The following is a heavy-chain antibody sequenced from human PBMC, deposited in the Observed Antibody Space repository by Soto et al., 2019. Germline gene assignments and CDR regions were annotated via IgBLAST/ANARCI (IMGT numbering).Heavy chain of an antibody. Sequence: GASVKVSCKASGYTFTGYYMHWVRQAPGQGLEWMGWINPNSGGTNYAQKFQGRVTMTRDTSISTAYMELSRLRSDDTAVYYCARIVVVPAAIPPYYYYYGMDVWGQGTTVTGLL. V-gene: IGHV1-2*02. CDR2: INPNSGGT. J-gene: IGHJ6*02. CDR1: GYTFTGYY. CDR3: ARIVVVPAAIPPYYYYYGMDV. D-gene: IGHD2-2*02.